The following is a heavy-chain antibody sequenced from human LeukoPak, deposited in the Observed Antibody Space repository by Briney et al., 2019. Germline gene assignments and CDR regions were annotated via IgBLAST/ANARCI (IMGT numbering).Heavy chain of an antibody. V-gene: IGHV3-48*03. CDR2: ISSSGSII. J-gene: IGHJ3*02. Sequence: PGGSLRLSCAASGFTFSSYEMNWVRQAPGKGLEWVSYISSSGSIIYFADSVKGRFTISRDNAKNSLYLQMNSLRAEDTAVYYCARETMVRGVIITPDSFDIWGQGTMVTVSS. D-gene: IGHD3-10*01. CDR1: GFTFSSYE. CDR3: ARETMVRGVIITPDSFDI.